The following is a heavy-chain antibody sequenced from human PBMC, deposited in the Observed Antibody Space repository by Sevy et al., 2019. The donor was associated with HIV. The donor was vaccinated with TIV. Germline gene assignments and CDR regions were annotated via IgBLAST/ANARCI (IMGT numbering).Heavy chain of an antibody. CDR2: IKLDGSEK. CDR3: ARDCSSTSCLWGMDV. V-gene: IGHV3-7*03. J-gene: IGHJ6*02. CDR1: GFTFSTYW. Sequence: QLGGSLRLSCAASGFTFSTYWMSWVRQAPGKGLEWVANIKLDGSEKYYVDSVKGRFTISRDNAKNSLYLQMNSLRAEDTAVYYCARDCSSTSCLWGMDVWGQGTTVTVSS. D-gene: IGHD2-2*01.